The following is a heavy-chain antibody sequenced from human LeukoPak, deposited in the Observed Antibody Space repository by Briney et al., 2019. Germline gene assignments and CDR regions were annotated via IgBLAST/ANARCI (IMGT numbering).Heavy chain of an antibody. V-gene: IGHV1-2*06. CDR1: GYTFTGYY. CDR2: INPNSGGT. J-gene: IGHJ1*01. CDR3: ARASPSSSGWYTEYFQH. D-gene: IGHD6-19*01. Sequence: ASVKVSCKASGYTFTGYYMHWVRQAPGQGLEWMGRINPNSGGTNYAQKFQGRVTMTRDTSISTAYMELSRLRSDDTAVYYCARASPSSSGWYTEYFQHWGQGTLVTVSS.